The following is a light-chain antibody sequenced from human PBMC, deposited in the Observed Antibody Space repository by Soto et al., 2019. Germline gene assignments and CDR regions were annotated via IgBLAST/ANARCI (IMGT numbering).Light chain of an antibody. Sequence: EIVMTQSPATLSVSPGERATLSCRASQSVSFNLAWYQQKPGQTPSLLIYDASTRATGFPARFSGSGSGTDFTLTISSLQSEDFAVYYCQQYNNWPYTFGQGTKVEIK. J-gene: IGKJ2*01. CDR2: DAS. CDR1: QSVSFN. CDR3: QQYNNWPYT. V-gene: IGKV3-15*01.